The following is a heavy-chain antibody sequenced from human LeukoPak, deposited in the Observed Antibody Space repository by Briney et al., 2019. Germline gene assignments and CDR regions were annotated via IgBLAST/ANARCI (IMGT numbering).Heavy chain of an antibody. CDR2: IIPIFGTA. Sequence: EASVKVSCKASGGTFSSYAISWVRQAPGQGLEWMGGIIPIFGTANYAQKFQGRVTITTDESTSTAYMEPSSLRSEDTAVYYCASGYCSSTCCSRRGIDYWGQGTLVTVSS. CDR1: GGTFSSYA. CDR3: ASGYCSSTCCSRRGIDY. D-gene: IGHD2-2*01. V-gene: IGHV1-69*05. J-gene: IGHJ4*02.